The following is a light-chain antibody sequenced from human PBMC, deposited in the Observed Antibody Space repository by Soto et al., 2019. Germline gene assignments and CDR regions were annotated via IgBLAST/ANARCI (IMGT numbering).Light chain of an antibody. CDR3: QHRSNWPPFT. Sequence: EIVLTQSPATLSLSPGERATLSCRASQSVSSYLAWYQQKPGQAPRLLIYDASNRATGIPARFSGSGSWTDFTPTISSLEPEEFSVSYCQHRSNWPPFTFGGGTKVDIK. J-gene: IGKJ3*01. V-gene: IGKV3-11*01. CDR2: DAS. CDR1: QSVSSY.